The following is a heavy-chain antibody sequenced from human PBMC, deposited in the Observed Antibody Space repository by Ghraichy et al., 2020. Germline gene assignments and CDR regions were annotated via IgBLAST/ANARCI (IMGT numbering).Heavy chain of an antibody. CDR1: GFTFSDYY. D-gene: IGHD3-16*02. Sequence: GGSLRLSCAASGFTFSDYYMSWIRQAPGKGLEWVSYISSSSSYTNYADSVKGRFTISRDNAKNSLYLQMNSLRAEDTAVYYCARDLGRYYDYIWGSYPFGDYWGQGTLVTVSS. J-gene: IGHJ4*02. CDR2: ISSSSSYT. CDR3: ARDLGRYYDYIWGSYPFGDY. V-gene: IGHV3-11*06.